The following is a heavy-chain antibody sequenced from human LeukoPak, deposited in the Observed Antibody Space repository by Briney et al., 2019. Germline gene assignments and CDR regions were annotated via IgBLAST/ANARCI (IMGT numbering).Heavy chain of an antibody. J-gene: IGHJ4*02. D-gene: IGHD6-13*01. CDR1: GFTFSSYA. Sequence: PGGSLRLSCAASGFTFSSYAMNWVRQAAGKGLEGFSGISGSGGSTYYADSVKGRFTISRDNSKNLVYLQMTSLRAEDTAVYYCAKAPTYSSSFNDYWGQGTLVTVSS. V-gene: IGHV3-23*01. CDR2: ISGSGGST. CDR3: AKAPTYSSSFNDY.